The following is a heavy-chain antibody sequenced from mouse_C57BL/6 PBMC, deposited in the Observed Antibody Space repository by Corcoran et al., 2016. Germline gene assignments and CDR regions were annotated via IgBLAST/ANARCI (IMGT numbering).Heavy chain of an antibody. D-gene: IGHD1-1*01. Sequence: QVQLKQSGAELVRPGASVKLSCKASGYTFTDYYINWVKQRPGQGLEWIARIYPGSGNTYYNEKFKGKATLTAEKSSSTAYMQLSSLTSEDSAVYFCAREEYYGSSLYYFDYWGQGTTLTGSS. CDR2: IYPGSGNT. CDR1: GYTFTDYY. CDR3: AREEYYGSSLYYFDY. V-gene: IGHV1-76*01. J-gene: IGHJ2*01.